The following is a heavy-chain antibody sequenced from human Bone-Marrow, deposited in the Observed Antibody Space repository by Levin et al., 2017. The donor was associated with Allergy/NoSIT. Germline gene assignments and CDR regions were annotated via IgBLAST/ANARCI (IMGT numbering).Heavy chain of an antibody. CDR3: AHRRTGVNQWDDGDFDY. D-gene: IGHD1-26*01. Sequence: SGPTLVKPTQTLTLTCTFSGFSLSTSGVGVGWIRQPPGKALEFLVVIYWDDDKRYSPSLKSRLTVTKDTSNNRVVLTMTNMDPEDTATYYCAHRRTGVNQWDDGDFDYWGQGTLVTVSS. V-gene: IGHV2-5*02. CDR2: IYWDDDK. CDR1: GFSLSTSGVG. J-gene: IGHJ4*02.